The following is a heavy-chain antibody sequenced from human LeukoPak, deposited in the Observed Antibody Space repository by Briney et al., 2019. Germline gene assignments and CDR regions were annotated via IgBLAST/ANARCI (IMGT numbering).Heavy chain of an antibody. CDR2: IKQDGSEK. CDR3: ARVGYDILTGYYYFDY. D-gene: IGHD3-9*01. J-gene: IGHJ4*02. V-gene: IGHV3-7*01. CDR1: GFTFSSYW. Sequence: PGGSLRLFCAASGFTFSSYWMIWVRQAPGKGLEWVANIKQDGSEKYYVDSVKGRFTISRDNAKNSLYLQMNSLRAEDTAVYYCARVGYDILTGYYYFDYWGQGTLVTVSS.